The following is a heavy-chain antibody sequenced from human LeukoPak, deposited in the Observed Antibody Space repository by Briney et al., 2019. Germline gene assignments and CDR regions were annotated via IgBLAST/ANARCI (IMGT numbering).Heavy chain of an antibody. CDR1: GGSISSGGYY. D-gene: IGHD2-21*02. V-gene: IGHV4-31*03. CDR3: ASQEVYCAGVCPLLAFDI. CDR2: IYNRGST. Sequence: SETLSLTCSVSGGSISSGGYYWNWIRQHPEKGLEWIGYIYNRGSTHYNPSLKSRITISLDTSKNQFSLKLSSVTAADTAVYYCASQEVYCAGVCPLLAFDIWGQGRIVTVSS. J-gene: IGHJ3*02.